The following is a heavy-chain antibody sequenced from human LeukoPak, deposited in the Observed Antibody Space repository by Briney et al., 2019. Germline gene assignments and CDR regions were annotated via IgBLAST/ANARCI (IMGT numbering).Heavy chain of an antibody. CDR2: IYYSGST. J-gene: IGHJ4*02. V-gene: IGHV4-59*01. CDR1: GGSISSYY. CDR3: ASTLYSGSYYLTQLDY. Sequence: PSETLSLTCTVSGGSISSYYWSWIRQPPGKGLEWIGYIYYSGSTNHNPSLKSRVTISVDTSKNQFSLKLSSVTAADTAVYYCASTLYSGSYYLTQLDYWGQGTLVTVSS. D-gene: IGHD1-26*01.